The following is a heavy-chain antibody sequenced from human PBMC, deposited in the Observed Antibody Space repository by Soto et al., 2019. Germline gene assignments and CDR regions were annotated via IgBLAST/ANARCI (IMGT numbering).Heavy chain of an antibody. J-gene: IGHJ4*02. V-gene: IGHV3-23*01. CDR2: ISGSGGST. CDR3: ANRAGSGSYYRAQYYFDY. Sequence: GRSLRLSCAASGFTFSSYAMSWVRQAPGKGLEWVSAISGSGGSTYYADSVKGRFTISRDNSKNTLYLQMNSLRAEDTAVYYCANRAGSGSYYRAQYYFDYWGQGTLVTVSS. D-gene: IGHD3-10*01. CDR1: GFTFSSYA.